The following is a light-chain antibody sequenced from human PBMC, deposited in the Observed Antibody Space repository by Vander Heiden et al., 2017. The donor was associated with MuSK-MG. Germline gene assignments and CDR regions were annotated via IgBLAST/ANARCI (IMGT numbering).Light chain of an antibody. J-gene: IGKJ4*02. Sequence: DIQLTQSPSFLSASVGDRVTITCRASQGISSYLAWYHQKPGKAPKLLIYAASTLQSRVPSRFSGSASGSEFTLRMISLHPEDCATSFCLLLNSYPPTFRGGIRVGI. CDR3: LLLNSYPPT. CDR2: AAS. V-gene: IGKV1-9*01. CDR1: QGISSY.